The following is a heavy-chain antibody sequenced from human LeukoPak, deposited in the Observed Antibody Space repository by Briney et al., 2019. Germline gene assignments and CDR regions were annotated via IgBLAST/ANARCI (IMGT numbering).Heavy chain of an antibody. CDR2: IYYSGTT. V-gene: IGHV4-59*08. J-gene: IGHJ4*02. Sequence: PSETLSLTCTVSGGSINGYYWSWIRQPPGRGLEWIAYIYYSGTTKYNPALQSRVTISVDTSNNQFSLKLSSVTAADTAVYYCARHGGSYFPYWGQGTLVTVPS. CDR1: GGSINGYY. D-gene: IGHD1-26*01. CDR3: ARHGGSYFPY.